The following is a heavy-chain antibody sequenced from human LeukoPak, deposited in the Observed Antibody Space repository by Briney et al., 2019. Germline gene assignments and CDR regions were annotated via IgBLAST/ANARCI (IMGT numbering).Heavy chain of an antibody. J-gene: IGHJ5*01. Sequence: LGESLKISCKASGYSFSNDWIGWVRQTPGKGLEWMGIVYPGDSDTRYSPSFQGQVTVSADKSINTAYLKWNSLKASDTAMYYCARLRGRGCGSTSCYANWFDSWGQGTLVTVSS. CDR1: GYSFSNDW. V-gene: IGHV5-51*01. CDR3: ARLRGRGCGSTSCYANWFDS. CDR2: VYPGDSDT. D-gene: IGHD2-2*01.